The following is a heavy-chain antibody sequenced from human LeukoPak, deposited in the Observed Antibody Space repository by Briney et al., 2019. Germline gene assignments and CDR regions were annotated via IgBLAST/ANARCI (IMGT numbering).Heavy chain of an antibody. D-gene: IGHD3-3*01. V-gene: IGHV4-34*01. CDR3: WGGRGGVFGGH. J-gene: IGHJ4*02. Sequence: PSETLSLTCAVYGGSFSGYYWSWIRQPPGKGLEWIGEINHSGSTNYNPSLKSRVTISVDTSKNQFSLKLSSVTAADTAVYYCWGGRGGVFGGHWGQGTLVNGFS. CDR2: INHSGST. CDR1: GGSFSGYY.